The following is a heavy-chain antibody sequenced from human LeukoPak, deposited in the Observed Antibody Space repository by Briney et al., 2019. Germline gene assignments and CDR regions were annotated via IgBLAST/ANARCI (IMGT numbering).Heavy chain of an antibody. CDR2: IYTSGST. V-gene: IGHV4-4*07. CDR3: ARSLNDYSNFFYFDY. Sequence: SETLSLTCTVSGGSISSYYWSWIRQPAGKGLEWIGRIYTSGSTNYNPSLKSRVTISVDTSKNQFSLKLSSVTAADTAVYYCARSLNDYSNFFYFDYWGQGTLVTVSS. CDR1: GGSISSYY. J-gene: IGHJ4*02. D-gene: IGHD4-11*01.